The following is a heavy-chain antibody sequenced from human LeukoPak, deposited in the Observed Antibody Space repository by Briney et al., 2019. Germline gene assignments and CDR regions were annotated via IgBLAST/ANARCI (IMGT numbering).Heavy chain of an antibody. D-gene: IGHD3-10*02. Sequence: GGSLRLSCVVSGFTLSSYAMSWVRQAPGKGLEWVAATSSSDSGKYHADSVRGRFTISRDNSKNTVYLQMNSLRAEDTAVYYCAELGITMIGGVWGKGTTVTISS. CDR3: AELGITMIGGV. V-gene: IGHV3-23*01. CDR1: GFTLSSYA. CDR2: TSSSDSGK. J-gene: IGHJ6*04.